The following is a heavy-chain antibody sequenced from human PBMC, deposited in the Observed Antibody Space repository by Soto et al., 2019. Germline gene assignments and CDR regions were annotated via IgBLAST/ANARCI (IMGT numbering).Heavy chain of an antibody. CDR3: AKPGIAAAGHAFDI. J-gene: IGHJ3*02. D-gene: IGHD6-13*01. V-gene: IGHV3-23*01. CDR1: GFTFSSYA. Sequence: GGSLRLSCAASGFTFSSYAMSWVRQAPGKGLEWVSAISGSGGSTYYADSVKGRFTISRDNSKNTLYLQMNNQRAEDTAVYCCAKPGIAAAGHAFDIWGQGTMVTVSS. CDR2: ISGSGGST.